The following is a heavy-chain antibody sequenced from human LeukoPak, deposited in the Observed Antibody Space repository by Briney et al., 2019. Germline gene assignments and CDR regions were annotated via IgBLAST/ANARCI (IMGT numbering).Heavy chain of an antibody. CDR1: GGTFSSYA. CDR2: IIPIFGTA. D-gene: IGHD3-22*01. CDR3: ASTYYYDSSGYYDHYFDY. J-gene: IGHJ4*02. V-gene: IGHV1-69*06. Sequence: GASVKVSCRASGGTFSSYAISWVRQAPGQGLEWMGGIIPIFGTANYAQKFQGRVTITADKSTGTAYMELSSLRSEDTAVYYCASTYYYDSSGYYDHYFDYWGQGTLVTVSS.